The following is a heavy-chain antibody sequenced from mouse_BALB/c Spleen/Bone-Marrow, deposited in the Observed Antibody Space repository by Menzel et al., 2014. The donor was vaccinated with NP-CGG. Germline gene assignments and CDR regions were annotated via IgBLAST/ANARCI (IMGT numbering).Heavy chain of an antibody. Sequence: VMLVESGPGLVAPSQSLSITCTVSGFSLTSYGLHWVRQPPGKGLEWLGVIWAGGNTIYNSALMSRLSINKYNSNTHLFLKINTLQTDDTTIYSFASSYYCTSQFAYWRQWTLVTVSA. D-gene: IGHD1-1*01. J-gene: IGHJ3*01. CDR2: IWAGGNT. V-gene: IGHV2-9*02. CDR1: GFSLTSYG. CDR3: ASSYYCTSQFAY.